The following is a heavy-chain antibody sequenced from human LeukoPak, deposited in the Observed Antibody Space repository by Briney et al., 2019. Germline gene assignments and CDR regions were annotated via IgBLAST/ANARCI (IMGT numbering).Heavy chain of an antibody. CDR3: ARQGSTAFDI. D-gene: IGHD5/OR15-5a*01. CDR1: GFTFSSYG. CDR2: INSDGSST. J-gene: IGHJ3*02. V-gene: IGHV3-74*01. Sequence: PGGSLRLSCAASGFTFSSYGMYWVRQAPGKGLLWVSRINSDGSSTTYADSVKGRFSISRDNAKNTLYLHMNSLRAEDTAVYYCARQGSTAFDIWGPGTKVTVS.